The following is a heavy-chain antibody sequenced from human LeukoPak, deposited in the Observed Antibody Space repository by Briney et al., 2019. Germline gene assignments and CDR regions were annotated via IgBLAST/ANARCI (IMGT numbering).Heavy chain of an antibody. Sequence: SETLSLTCTVSGGSISSGSYYWSWIRQPAGKGLEWIGRIYTSGSTNYNPSLKSRVTISVDTSKNQFSLKLSSVTAADTAVYYCARNVAAAPFDYWGQGTLVTVSS. CDR2: IYTSGST. V-gene: IGHV4-61*02. D-gene: IGHD6-13*01. CDR3: ARNVAAAPFDY. J-gene: IGHJ4*02. CDR1: GGSISSGSYY.